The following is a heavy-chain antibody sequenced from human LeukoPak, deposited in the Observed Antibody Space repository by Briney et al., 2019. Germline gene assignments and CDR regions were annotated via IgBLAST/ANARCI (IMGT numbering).Heavy chain of an antibody. J-gene: IGHJ4*02. V-gene: IGHV3-23*01. CDR2: ISGSGGST. D-gene: IGHD3-10*01. CDR3: AKGLGYYYGSGSYYDY. Sequence: PGGSLRLSCAASGFTFSSYAMSWVRQAPGKWLEWVSAISGSGGSTYYADSVKGRFTISRDNSKNTLYLQMNSLRAEYTAVYYCAKGLGYYYGSGSYYDYWGQGTMVTVSS. CDR1: GFTFSSYA.